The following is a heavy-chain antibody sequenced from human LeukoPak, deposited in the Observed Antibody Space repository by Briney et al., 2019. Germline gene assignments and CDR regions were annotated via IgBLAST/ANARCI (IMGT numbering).Heavy chain of an antibody. J-gene: IGHJ6*03. Sequence: GGSLRLSCAASGFTFSIYSMNWVRQPAGKGLEWVSYISSSSSTIYYADSVKGRFTISRDNAKNSLYLQMNSLRDEDTTVYYCARAATGSQQWLAYYYYYYMDVWGKGTTVTVSS. CDR3: ARAATGSQQWLAYYYYYYMDV. CDR2: ISSSSSTI. V-gene: IGHV3-48*02. D-gene: IGHD6-19*01. CDR1: GFTFSIYS.